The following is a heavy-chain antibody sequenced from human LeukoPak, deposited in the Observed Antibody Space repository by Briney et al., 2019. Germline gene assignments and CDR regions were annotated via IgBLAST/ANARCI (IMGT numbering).Heavy chain of an antibody. CDR3: AREHSGSFDAFDI. CDR1: GGTFSSYA. J-gene: IGHJ3*02. Sequence: SVKVSCKASGGTFSSYAISWVRQAPGQGLEWMGRIIPIFGTANYAQKFQGRVTITTDESTSTAYMELSSLRSEDTAVYYCAREHSGSFDAFDIWGQGTMVTVSS. CDR2: IIPIFGTA. D-gene: IGHD1-26*01. V-gene: IGHV1-69*05.